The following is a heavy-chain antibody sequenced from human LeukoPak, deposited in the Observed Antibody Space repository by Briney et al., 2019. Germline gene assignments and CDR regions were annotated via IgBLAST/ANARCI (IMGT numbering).Heavy chain of an antibody. Sequence: PSETLSLTCSVSGGSIGSGIYSWSWIRQPPGKGLKWIGYIFHTGSTSYNPSLKSRVTISVDTSKNQFSLKLSSVTAADTAVYYCVRDGDYYDSGGYGNIWGQGSLVTVSS. CDR3: VRDGDYYDSGGYGNI. D-gene: IGHD3-22*01. CDR2: IFHTGST. V-gene: IGHV4-30-2*01. CDR1: GGSIGSGIYS. J-gene: IGHJ4*02.